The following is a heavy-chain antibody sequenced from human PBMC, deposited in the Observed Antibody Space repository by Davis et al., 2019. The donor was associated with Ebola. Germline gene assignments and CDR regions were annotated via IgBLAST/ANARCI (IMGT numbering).Heavy chain of an antibody. CDR2: IYYSGST. CDR1: GGSISSGGYH. CDR3: ARDRTVSPLYLSDYGMDV. D-gene: IGHD4-17*01. V-gene: IGHV4-31*03. J-gene: IGHJ6*04. Sequence: MPSETLSLTCTVSGGSISSGGYHWSWISQHPGKGLEWIGYIYYSGSTYYNPSLKSRVTISVDTSKNQFSLKLSSVTAADTAVYYCARDRTVSPLYLSDYGMDVWGKGTTVTVSS.